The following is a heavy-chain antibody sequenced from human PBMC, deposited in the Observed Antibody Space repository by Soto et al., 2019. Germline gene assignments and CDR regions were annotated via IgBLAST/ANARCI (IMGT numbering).Heavy chain of an antibody. J-gene: IGHJ4*02. CDR2: IYYSGST. CDR1: GGSISSGGYY. Sequence: ASETLSLTCTVSGGSISSGGYYWSWIRQHPGKGLEWIGYIYYSGSTYYNPSLKSRVTISVDTSKNQFSLKLSSVTAADTAVYYCARVGEGGAAALWGQGTLVTVSS. CDR3: ARVGEGGAAAL. V-gene: IGHV4-31*03. D-gene: IGHD6-13*01.